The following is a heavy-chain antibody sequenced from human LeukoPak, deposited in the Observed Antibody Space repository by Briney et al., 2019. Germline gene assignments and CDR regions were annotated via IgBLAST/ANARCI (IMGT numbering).Heavy chain of an antibody. D-gene: IGHD1-7*01. V-gene: IGHV4-59*01. CDR1: GGSISSYY. Sequence: SETLSLTCTVSGGSISSYYWSWIRQPPGKGLEWIGSIYFSGNTNYNPSLKSRVTISADTSKNQFSLKLRSVTAADTAVYHCARVTGYNWNYDEYYFDYWGQGTLVTVSS. J-gene: IGHJ4*02. CDR2: IYFSGNT. CDR3: ARVTGYNWNYDEYYFDY.